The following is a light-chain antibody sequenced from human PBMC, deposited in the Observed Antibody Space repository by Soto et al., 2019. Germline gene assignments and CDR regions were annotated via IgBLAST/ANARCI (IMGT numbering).Light chain of an antibody. CDR3: SSYAGSYSFV. J-gene: IGLJ1*01. Sequence: QSVLTQPPSASGSPGQSVPISCTGTSSDVGSFNSVSWYQQHPGKAPKLMISEVSKRPSGVPDRFSGSKSGNTASLTVSGLQAEDEADYYCSSYAGSYSFVFGTGTKVTVL. CDR2: EVS. V-gene: IGLV2-8*01. CDR1: SSDVGSFNS.